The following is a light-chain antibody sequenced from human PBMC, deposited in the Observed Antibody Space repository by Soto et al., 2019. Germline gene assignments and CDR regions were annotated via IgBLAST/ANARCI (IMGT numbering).Light chain of an antibody. CDR1: SSKIGSNT. CDR2: SNN. Sequence: QSVLTQPPSASGTPGQRVTISCSGSSSKIGSNTVNWYQQLPGTAPKLHIYSNNQRPSGVPDRFSGSKSGTSASLAISGLQSEDEADYYCAAWDDSLNGVVFGGGTKLTVL. J-gene: IGLJ2*01. CDR3: AAWDDSLNGVV. V-gene: IGLV1-44*01.